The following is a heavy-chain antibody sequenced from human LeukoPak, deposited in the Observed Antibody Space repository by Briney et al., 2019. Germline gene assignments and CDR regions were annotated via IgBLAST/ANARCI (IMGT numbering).Heavy chain of an antibody. D-gene: IGHD1-26*01. V-gene: IGHV3-21*01. J-gene: IGHJ4*02. Sequence: GGSLRLSCAASGFTFSSYNMNWVRQAPGKGLEWVSSISSSSTYIYYADSVKGRFTISRDNAKKSLYLQMNSLRVEDTAVYYCARDQGGSDPYYFDYWGQGTLVTVSS. CDR3: ARDQGGSDPYYFDY. CDR1: GFTFSSYN. CDR2: ISSSSTYI.